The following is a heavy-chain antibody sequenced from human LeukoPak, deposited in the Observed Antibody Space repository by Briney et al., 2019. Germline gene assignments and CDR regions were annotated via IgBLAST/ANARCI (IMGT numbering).Heavy chain of an antibody. D-gene: IGHD3-3*01. CDR3: ARLREIPVFGVVTKSTSYFDY. J-gene: IGHJ4*02. Sequence: GGSLRLSCAASGFTFSSYTMNWVRQAPGKGLELVANIKQDRSEKYYVDSVKGRFTISRDNAKNSLYLQMNSLRAEDTAVYYCARLREIPVFGVVTKSTSYFDYWGQGTLVTVSS. CDR2: IKQDRSEK. V-gene: IGHV3-7*01. CDR1: GFTFSSYT.